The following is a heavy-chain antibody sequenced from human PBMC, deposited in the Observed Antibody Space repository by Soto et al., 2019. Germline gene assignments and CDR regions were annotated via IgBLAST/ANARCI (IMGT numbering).Heavy chain of an antibody. CDR1: GSSVTNNNW. CDR3: TRDEGRCIISSGCPFAY. D-gene: IGHD6-25*01. J-gene: IGHJ4*02. V-gene: IGHV4-4*02. CDR2: SYPSGST. Sequence: QLQLQESGPGLVKPSGTLSLTCRVSGSSVTNNNWWSWVRQPPGKGLEWIGESYPSGSTNYNPSLKSGVTISVDRSQNQFSLTVTSVTAADTAVYYCTRDEGRCIISSGCPFAYWGQGILVTVSS.